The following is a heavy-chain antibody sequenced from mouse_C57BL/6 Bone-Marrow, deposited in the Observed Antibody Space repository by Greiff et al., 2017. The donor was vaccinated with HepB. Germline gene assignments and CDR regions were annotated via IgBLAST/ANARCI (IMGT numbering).Heavy chain of an antibody. CDR2: INPGSGGT. CDR3: ARLGGYGRAWFAY. CDR1: GYAFTNYL. V-gene: IGHV1-54*01. Sequence: QVQLKQSGAELVRPGTSVKVSCKASGYAFTNYLIEWVKQRPGQGLEWIGVINPGSGGTNYNEKFKGKATLTADKSSSTAYMQLSSLTSEDSAVYFCARLGGYGRAWFAYWGQGTLVTVSA. J-gene: IGHJ3*01. D-gene: IGHD1-1*01.